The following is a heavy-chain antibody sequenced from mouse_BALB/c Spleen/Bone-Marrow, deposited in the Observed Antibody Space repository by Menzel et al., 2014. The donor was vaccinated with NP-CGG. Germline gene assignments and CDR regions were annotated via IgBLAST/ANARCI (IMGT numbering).Heavy chain of an antibody. CDR2: IDPANGNT. CDR3: ARWEYYAMDY. V-gene: IGHV14-3*02. Sequence: EVKLMESGAELVMPGASVKLSCTASGFNIKDTYMHWVKQRPEQGLEWIERIDPANGNTKYDPKFQGKATITADTSSNTAYLQLSSLTSEDTAVYYCARWEYYAMDYWVKEPQSPSPQ. J-gene: IGHJ4*01. CDR1: GFNIKDTY. D-gene: IGHD4-1*01.